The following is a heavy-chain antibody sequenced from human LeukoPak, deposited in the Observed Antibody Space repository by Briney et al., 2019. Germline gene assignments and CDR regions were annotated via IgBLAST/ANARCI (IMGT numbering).Heavy chain of an antibody. D-gene: IGHD6-19*01. J-gene: IGHJ6*02. CDR1: GGTFSGYA. CDR3: ARNAIAVAAYYGMDV. CDR2: IIPIFGTA. Sequence: GASVKVSCKASGGTFSGYAISWVRQAPGQGLEWMGGIIPIFGTANYAQKFQGRVTITADESTSTAYMELSSLRSEDTAVYYCARNAIAVAAYYGMDVWGQGTTVTVSS. V-gene: IGHV1-69*13.